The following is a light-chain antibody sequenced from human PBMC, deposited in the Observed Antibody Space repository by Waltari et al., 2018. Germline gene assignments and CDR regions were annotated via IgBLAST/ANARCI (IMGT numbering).Light chain of an antibody. Sequence: DIQMTQSPSTLSASVGDRVTITCRASQTINTWLAWHQQKPGKPPNPLIYKASSLESGVPSRFSGSGSGTEFTLSISSLQPDDFATYYCQQYKSFPFTFGGGTKVEVK. V-gene: IGKV1-5*03. CDR1: QTINTW. CDR2: KAS. CDR3: QQYKSFPFT. J-gene: IGKJ4*01.